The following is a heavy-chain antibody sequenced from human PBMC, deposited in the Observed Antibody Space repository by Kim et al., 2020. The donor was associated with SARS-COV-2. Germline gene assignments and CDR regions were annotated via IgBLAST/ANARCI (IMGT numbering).Heavy chain of an antibody. CDR3: ARRNFDYGDYYFDY. Sequence: GGSLRLSCAASGFTFSSYAMHWVRQAPGKGLEYVSAISSNGGSTYYANSVKGRFTISRDNSKNTLYLQMGSLRAEDMAVYYCARRNFDYGDYYFDYWGQGTLVTVSS. CDR2: ISSNGGST. D-gene: IGHD4-17*01. CDR1: GFTFSSYA. V-gene: IGHV3-64*01. J-gene: IGHJ4*02.